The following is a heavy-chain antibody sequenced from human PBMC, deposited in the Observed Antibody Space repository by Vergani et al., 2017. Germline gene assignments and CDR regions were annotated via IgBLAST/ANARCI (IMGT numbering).Heavy chain of an antibody. J-gene: IGHJ4*02. CDR1: GFSLSTSGMC. CDR2: IDWDDDK. CDR3: ARIPGGMYSSSWYYFDY. D-gene: IGHD6-13*01. Sequence: QVTLRESGPALVKPTQTLTLTCTFSGFSLSTSGMCVSWIRQPPGKALEWLARIDWDDDKYYSTSLKTRLTISKDTSKNQVVLTMTNMDPVDTATYYCARIPGGMYSSSWYYFDYWGQGTLVTVSS. V-gene: IGHV2-70*15.